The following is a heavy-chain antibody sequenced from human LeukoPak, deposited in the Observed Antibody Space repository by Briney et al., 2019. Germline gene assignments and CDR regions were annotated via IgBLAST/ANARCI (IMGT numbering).Heavy chain of an antibody. D-gene: IGHD3-22*01. CDR3: ARVTDSSAFDY. CDR2: ISSSGSTI. J-gene: IGHJ4*02. Sequence: GGSLRLSXAASGFTFSDYYMSWIRQAPGKELEWVSYISSSGSTIYYADSVKGRFTISRDNAKNSLYLQMNSPRAEDTAVYYCARVTDSSAFDYWGQGTLVTVSS. V-gene: IGHV3-11*04. CDR1: GFTFSDYY.